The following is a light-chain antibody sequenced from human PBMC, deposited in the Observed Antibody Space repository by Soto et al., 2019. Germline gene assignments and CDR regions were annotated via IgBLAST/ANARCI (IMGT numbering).Light chain of an antibody. CDR1: SSDVGGYNY. CDR3: SSYTSRSSWV. Sequence: QSALTQPASVSGSPGQSITISCTGTSSDVGGYNYVSWYQQHPGKAPKLMFYEVSNRPSGVSNRFSGSKSGNTSSLTISGLQAEDESDYYCSSYTSRSSWVFGGGTKLTVL. V-gene: IGLV2-14*01. CDR2: EVS. J-gene: IGLJ3*02.